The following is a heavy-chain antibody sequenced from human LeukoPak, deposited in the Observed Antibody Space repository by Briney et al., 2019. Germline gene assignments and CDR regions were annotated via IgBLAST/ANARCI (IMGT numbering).Heavy chain of an antibody. CDR2: IYSGGST. CDR1: GFTVSSNY. J-gene: IGHJ3*02. D-gene: IGHD3-9*01. CDR3: AREIRTLFSVAFDI. V-gene: IGHV3-53*01. Sequence: PGGSLRLSCAASGFTVSSNYMSWVRQAPGKGLEWVSVIYSGGSTYYADSVKGRFTISRDNSKNTLYLQMNSLRAEDTAVYYCAREIRTLFSVAFDIWGQGTMVTVSS.